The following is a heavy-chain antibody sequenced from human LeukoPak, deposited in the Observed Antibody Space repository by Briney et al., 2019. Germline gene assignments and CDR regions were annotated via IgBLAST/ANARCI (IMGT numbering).Heavy chain of an antibody. CDR2: ISSDGGQT. J-gene: IGHJ4*02. CDR3: ARDTGRTTGAPYTLKY. V-gene: IGHV3-30*01. D-gene: IGHD1-1*01. Sequence: PGGSLRLSCAASGFSFGSYALHWVRQAPGKGLEWVAIISSDGGQTSYSDSVRGRFTISRDNSKNTIYLQVNSLRTEDTAVYYCARDTGRTTGAPYTLKYWGQGTLATVSS. CDR1: GFSFGSYA.